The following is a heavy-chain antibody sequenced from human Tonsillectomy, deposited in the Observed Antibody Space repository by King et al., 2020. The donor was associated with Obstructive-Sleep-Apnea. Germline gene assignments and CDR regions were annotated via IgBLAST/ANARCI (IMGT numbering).Heavy chain of an antibody. J-gene: IGHJ3*01. CDR1: GGSISSHY. CDR3: ARLRSVAGTRTPSFDV. D-gene: IGHD6-19*01. Sequence: VQLQESGPGLVKPSETLSLTCAVSGGSISSHYWSWIRQPPGKGLEWIGYIHYSGSTNYKPSLQSRVTISLYKSKNQFSLRLRAVTAADTAVYYCARLRSVAGTRTPSFDVWGQGPLVTVSS. CDR2: IHYSGST. V-gene: IGHV4-59*08.